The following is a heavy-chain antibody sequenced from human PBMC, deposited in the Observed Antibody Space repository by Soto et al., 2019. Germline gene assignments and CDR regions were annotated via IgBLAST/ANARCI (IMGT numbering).Heavy chain of an antibody. J-gene: IGHJ4*02. CDR3: AKGLYSSGWSPFDY. CDR1: GFTFSSYG. D-gene: IGHD6-19*01. V-gene: IGHV3-30*18. CDR2: ISYDGSNK. Sequence: VQLVESGGGVVQPGRSLRLSCAASGFTFSSYGMHWVRQAPGKGLEWVAVISYDGSNKYYVDSVKGRITISRDNSKNTVYLQMNSLRAGDRGVYYCAKGLYSSGWSPFDYWGQGTLVTVSS.